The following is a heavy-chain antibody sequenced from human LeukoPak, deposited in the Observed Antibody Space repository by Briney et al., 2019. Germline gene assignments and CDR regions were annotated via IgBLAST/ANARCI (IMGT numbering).Heavy chain of an antibody. Sequence: SETLSLTCTVPGGPISNYYWSWIRQPPGKGLEWIGYIYTSGSTNYNPSLKSRVTISVDTSKNQSSLKLSSVTAADTAVYYCASLASTMVRGVTDADYWGQGTLVTVSS. V-gene: IGHV4-4*09. CDR2: IYTSGST. D-gene: IGHD3-10*01. CDR3: ASLASTMVRGVTDADY. CDR1: GGPISNYY. J-gene: IGHJ4*02.